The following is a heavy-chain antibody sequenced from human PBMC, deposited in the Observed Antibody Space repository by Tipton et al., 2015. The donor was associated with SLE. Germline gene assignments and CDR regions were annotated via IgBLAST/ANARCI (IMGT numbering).Heavy chain of an antibody. CDR1: GFTFSSYW. D-gene: IGHD3-22*01. CDR2: INSDGSST. Sequence: GSLRLSCAASGFTFSSYWMHWVRQAPGKGLMWVSRINSDGSSTTYADSVKGRFTISRDNAKNTLYLQMNSLRAEDTAVYYCARDGSGYEDYFDYWGQGTLVTVSS. V-gene: IGHV3-74*01. CDR3: ARDGSGYEDYFDY. J-gene: IGHJ4*02.